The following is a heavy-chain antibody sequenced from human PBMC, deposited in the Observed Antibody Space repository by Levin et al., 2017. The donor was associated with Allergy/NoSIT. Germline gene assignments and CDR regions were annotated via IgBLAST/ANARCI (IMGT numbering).Heavy chain of an antibody. CDR2: IYYSGST. CDR1: GGSISAYY. Sequence: SETLSLTCTVSGGSISAYYWSWIRQPPGKGLEWIGYIYYSGSTNYNPSLKSRVTISVDTSKNQFSLKLSSVTAADTAVYYCARTDGNYYRPYDPWGQGTLVTVSS. J-gene: IGHJ5*02. CDR3: ARTDGNYYRPYDP. V-gene: IGHV4-59*01. D-gene: IGHD3-22*01.